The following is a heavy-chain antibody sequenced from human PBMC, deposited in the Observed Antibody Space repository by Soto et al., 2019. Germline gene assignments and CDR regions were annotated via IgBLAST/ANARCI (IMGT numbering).Heavy chain of an antibody. Sequence: QVQLQQSGPGLVKPSQTLSLNCAISGDSVSSNSAVWNWIRQSPSRGVEWLWRTYYRSKWYIDYDVPVKSRITIIPDISNNQRSLHQNSLTPDDAAVYYYVRLIGNSWLDSWGQGTLVTVSS. J-gene: IGHJ5*01. CDR1: GDSVSSNSAV. CDR2: TYYRSKWYI. CDR3: VRLIGNSWLDS. V-gene: IGHV6-1*01. D-gene: IGHD2-8*01.